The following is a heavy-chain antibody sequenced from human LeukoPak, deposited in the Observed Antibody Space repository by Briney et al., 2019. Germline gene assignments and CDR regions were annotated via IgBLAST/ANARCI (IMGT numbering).Heavy chain of an antibody. V-gene: IGHV3-33*01. CDR1: GFTFSSYG. CDR2: IWYDGSNK. CDR3: ARDTRSIRYYFDY. J-gene: IGHJ4*02. D-gene: IGHD6-6*01. Sequence: PGGSLRLSCAASGFTFSSYGMHWVRQAPGKGLEWVAVIWYDGSNKYYADSVKGRFTISRDNSKNTLYLQMNSLRAEDTAVYYCARDTRSIRYYFDYWGQGTLVTVSS.